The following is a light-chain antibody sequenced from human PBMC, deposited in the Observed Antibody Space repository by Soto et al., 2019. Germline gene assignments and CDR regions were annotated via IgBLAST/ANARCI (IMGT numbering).Light chain of an antibody. CDR1: QTISSW. CDR2: KAS. J-gene: IGKJ1*01. Sequence: DIQMTQSPSTLSGSVGDRVTITRRASQTISSWLASYQQKPRKAPKFLIYKASTLKSGVPSRFIGSGSRTESTLTMSCLQTDDFATSYCQHYYSYSDEFGQGTKVDI. CDR3: QHYYSYSDE. V-gene: IGKV1-5*03.